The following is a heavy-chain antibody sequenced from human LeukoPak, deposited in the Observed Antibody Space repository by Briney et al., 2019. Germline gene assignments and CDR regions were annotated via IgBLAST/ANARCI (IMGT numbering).Heavy chain of an antibody. CDR2: INHSGST. D-gene: IGHD3-3*01. V-gene: IGHV4-34*01. CDR1: GGSFSGYY. J-gene: IGHJ3*02. CDR3: ARGLVRDFWSGYPHDAFDI. Sequence: PSETLSLTCAVYGGSFSGYYWSWIRQPPGKGLEWVGEINHSGSTNYNPSLKSRVTISVDTSKNQFSLKLSSVTAADTAVYYCARGLVRDFWSGYPHDAFDIWGQGTMVTVSS.